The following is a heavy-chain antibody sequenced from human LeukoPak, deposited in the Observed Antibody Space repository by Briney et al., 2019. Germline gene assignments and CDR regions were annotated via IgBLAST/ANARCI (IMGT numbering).Heavy chain of an antibody. CDR2: ISWNSGSI. J-gene: IGHJ4*02. CDR3: ARDRHQQLADY. D-gene: IGHD6-13*01. Sequence: GGSLRLSCAASGFTFDDYAMHWVRQAPGKGLEWVSGISWNSGSIGYADSVKGRFTISRDNAKNSLYLQMNSLRAEDTAVYYCARDRHQQLADYWGQGTLVTVSS. V-gene: IGHV3-9*01. CDR1: GFTFDDYA.